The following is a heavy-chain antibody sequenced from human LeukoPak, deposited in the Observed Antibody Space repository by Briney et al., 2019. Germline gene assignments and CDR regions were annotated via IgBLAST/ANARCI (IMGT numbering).Heavy chain of an antibody. CDR2: INSGGTPT. CDR1: GFTSSNYW. V-gene: IGHV3-74*01. J-gene: IGHJ4*02. CDR3: ASQYSSSWGLDY. D-gene: IGHD6-13*01. Sequence: GGSLRLSCAASGFTSSNYWMHWVRQAPGKGLVWVSRINSGGTPTNYADSVKGRFTISRDNAKNTLYLQMNSLRPEDTAVYYCASQYSSSWGLDYWGQGTLVTVSS.